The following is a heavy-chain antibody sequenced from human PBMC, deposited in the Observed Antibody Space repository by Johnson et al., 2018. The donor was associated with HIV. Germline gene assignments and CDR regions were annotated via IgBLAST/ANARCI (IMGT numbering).Heavy chain of an antibody. CDR1: GFTFSSYA. Sequence: QVQLVESGGGVVQPGGSLRLSCAASGFTFSSYAMHWVRQAPGKGLEWVAVISYDGRNKYYADSVKGRFPISRDNSKNTLYLQMNSLRAEDTAMYYCATSGLTLGSSSSHAFDIWGQGTMVTVSS. J-gene: IGHJ3*02. CDR2: ISYDGRNK. D-gene: IGHD6-6*01. V-gene: IGHV3-30*04. CDR3: ATSGLTLGSSSSHAFDI.